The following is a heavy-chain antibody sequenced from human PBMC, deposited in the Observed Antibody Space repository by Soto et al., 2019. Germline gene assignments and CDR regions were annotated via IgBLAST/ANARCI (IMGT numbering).Heavy chain of an antibody. CDR3: VYSSRYDNSWYGVDY. Sequence: QITLKESGPTLMKPTQTLTLSCTFSGFSFRDRGVGVGWIRQPPGKALEWLTLIYWNDDKRYNPSLESRLTITKGTSKNRVVLTMTDMDPVDTATYFCVYSSRYDNSWYGVDYWGLGTLVTVSS. CDR1: GFSFRDRGVG. J-gene: IGHJ4*02. CDR2: IYWNDDK. V-gene: IGHV2-5*01. D-gene: IGHD5-12*01.